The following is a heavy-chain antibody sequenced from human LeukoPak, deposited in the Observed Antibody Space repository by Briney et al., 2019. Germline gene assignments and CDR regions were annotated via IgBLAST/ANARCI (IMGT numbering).Heavy chain of an antibody. J-gene: IGHJ4*02. D-gene: IGHD5-18*01. Sequence: GASVKVSCKASGYIFDIHAIIWVRQAPGQGLEFLGWISTNTGNPTYAQGFTGRFVFSLDTSVSTAYLQIRSLKAEDSAVYYCARDRIAMDMDYWGQGTLVTVSS. CDR2: ISTNTGNP. CDR3: ARDRIAMDMDY. V-gene: IGHV7-4-1*01. CDR1: GYIFDIHA.